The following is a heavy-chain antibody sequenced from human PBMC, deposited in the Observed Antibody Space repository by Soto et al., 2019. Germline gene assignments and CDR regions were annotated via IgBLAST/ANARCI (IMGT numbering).Heavy chain of an antibody. D-gene: IGHD3-3*01. CDR2: IKQDGSEK. J-gene: IGHJ6*04. Sequence: WGSRRLSCAASGFTFSSYWMSWVRQDPGKGLEWVANIKQDGSEKYYVDSVKGRFTISRDNAKNSLYLQMNSLRAEDTAVYYCARASAYYDFWSGRLTGGTEGWGKGNTVTVSA. V-gene: IGHV3-7*01. CDR1: GFTFSSYW. CDR3: ARASAYYDFWSGRLTGGTEG.